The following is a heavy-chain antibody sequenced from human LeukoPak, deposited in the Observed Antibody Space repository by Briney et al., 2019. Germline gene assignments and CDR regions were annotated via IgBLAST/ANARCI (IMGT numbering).Heavy chain of an antibody. D-gene: IGHD6-13*01. CDR2: IYTSGST. Sequence: SETLSLTCTVSGGSISSYYWSWIRQPAGKGLEWIGRIYTSGSTNYNPSLKSRVTMSVDTSKNQFSLKLSSVTAGDTAVYYCARHRRYSSSWFPLDFDYWGQGTLVTVSS. V-gene: IGHV4-4*07. CDR3: ARHRRYSSSWFPLDFDY. J-gene: IGHJ4*02. CDR1: GGSISSYY.